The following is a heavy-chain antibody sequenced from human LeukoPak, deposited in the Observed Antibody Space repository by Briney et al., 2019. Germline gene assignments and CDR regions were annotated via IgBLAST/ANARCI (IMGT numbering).Heavy chain of an antibody. CDR1: GGSISSYY. CDR3: ARAGGPYPGLYFQH. CDR2: IYYSGST. Sequence: SETLSLTCTVSGGSISSYYWSWVRQPPGKGLEWIGYIYYSGSTNYNPSLKSRVTISVDTSKNQFSLKLSSVTAADTAVYYCARAGGPYPGLYFQHWGQGTLVTVSS. J-gene: IGHJ1*01. V-gene: IGHV4-59*01. D-gene: IGHD1-14*01.